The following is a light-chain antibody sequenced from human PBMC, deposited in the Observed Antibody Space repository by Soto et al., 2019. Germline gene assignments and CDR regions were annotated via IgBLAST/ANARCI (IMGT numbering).Light chain of an antibody. J-gene: IGKJ4*01. Sequence: AIQLTQSPSSLSASVGDTISITCRASEGINFALAWYQQKPGKPPKLLVYDASSLERGVPSRFSGSGSGTHFTLTISSLQPEDFAAYFCEQFLSYSLSFGGGPQVDIK. CDR2: DAS. CDR3: EQFLSYSLS. V-gene: IGKV1-13*02. CDR1: EGINFA.